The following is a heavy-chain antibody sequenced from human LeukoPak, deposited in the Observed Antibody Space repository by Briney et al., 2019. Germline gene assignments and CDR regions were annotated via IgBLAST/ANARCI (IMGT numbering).Heavy chain of an antibody. CDR2: ISYDGSNK. Sequence: GRSLRLSCAASGFTFSSYGMHRVRQAPGKGLEWVAVISYDGSNKYYADSVKGRFTISRDNSKNTLYLQMNSLRAEDTALYYCAKDGRYDILTGPFDYWGQGTLVTVSS. CDR1: GFTFSSYG. V-gene: IGHV3-30*18. J-gene: IGHJ4*02. CDR3: AKDGRYDILTGPFDY. D-gene: IGHD3-9*01.